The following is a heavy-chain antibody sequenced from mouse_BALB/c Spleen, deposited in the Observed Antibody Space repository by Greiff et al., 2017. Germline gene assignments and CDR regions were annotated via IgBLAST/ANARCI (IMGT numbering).Heavy chain of an antibody. J-gene: IGHJ4*01. CDR3: ARGNWDSAMDY. Sequence: EVQGVESGGGLVQPGGSLKLSCAASGFTFSSYGMSWVRQTPDKRLELVATINSNGGSTYYPDSVKGRFTISRDNAKNTLYLQMSSLKSEDTAMYYCARGNWDSAMDYWGQGTSVTVSS. CDR1: GFTFSSYG. D-gene: IGHD4-1*01. V-gene: IGHV5-6-3*01. CDR2: INSNGGST.